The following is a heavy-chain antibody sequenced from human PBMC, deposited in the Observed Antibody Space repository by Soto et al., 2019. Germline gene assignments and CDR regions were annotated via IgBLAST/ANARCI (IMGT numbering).Heavy chain of an antibody. CDR1: GYTFTGYY. D-gene: IGHD5-12*01. CDR3: TRGTPLKEYRGNDFPY. J-gene: IGHJ4*02. V-gene: IGHV1-2*04. CDR2: INPNSGGT. Sequence: ASVKVSCKASGYTFTGYYMHWVRQAPGQRLERMRWINPNSGGTNYAQKFQGWVTMTRDTSISTAYMELSRLRSDDTAINYSTRGTPLKEYRGNDFPYWGQETLVTVSS.